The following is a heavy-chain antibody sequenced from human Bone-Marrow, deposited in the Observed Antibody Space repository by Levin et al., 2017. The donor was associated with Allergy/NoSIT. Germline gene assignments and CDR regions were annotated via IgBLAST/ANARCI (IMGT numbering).Heavy chain of an antibody. CDR2: ISTPGGTI. CDR1: GFTFSGYE. V-gene: IGHV3-48*03. J-gene: IGHJ6*02. CDR3: ARAHRGYYYYYSMDV. D-gene: IGHD1-14*01. Sequence: GGSLRLSCAASGFTFSGYEMNWVRQAPGKGLEWVSYISTPGGTIYYADSVKGRFTISRDNAKNSLYLQMNSLRAEDTAVYYCARAHRGYYYYYSMDVWGQGTTVTVSS.